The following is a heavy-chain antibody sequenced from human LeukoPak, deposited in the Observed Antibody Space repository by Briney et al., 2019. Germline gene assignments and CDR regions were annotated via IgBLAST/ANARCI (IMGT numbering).Heavy chain of an antibody. CDR1: GFTFSSYW. V-gene: IGHV3-74*01. Sequence: GGSLRLSCAASGFTFSSYWMNWVRQAPGKGLEWVSRINSDGSGTSYADSVKGRFTISRDNAKNTCYLKMNSLRAEDTAVYYCARASYQLQGYFDYWGQGDLVTVSS. CDR2: INSDGSGT. CDR3: ARASYQLQGYFDY. J-gene: IGHJ4*02. D-gene: IGHD2-2*01.